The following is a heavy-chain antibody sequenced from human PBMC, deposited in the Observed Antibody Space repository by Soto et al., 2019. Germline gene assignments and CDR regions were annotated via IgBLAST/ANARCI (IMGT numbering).Heavy chain of an antibody. CDR1: GGTFSSYA. Sequence: VQLVQSGAEVKKPGSSVKVSCKASGGTFSSYAISWVRQAPGQGLEWMGGIIPIFGTANYAQKFQGRVTITADESTRTAYMELSSLRSEDTAVYYCASEVGATPDYYYYGMDVWGQGTTVTVSS. V-gene: IGHV1-69*12. CDR3: ASEVGATPDYYYYGMDV. J-gene: IGHJ6*02. D-gene: IGHD1-26*01. CDR2: IIPIFGTA.